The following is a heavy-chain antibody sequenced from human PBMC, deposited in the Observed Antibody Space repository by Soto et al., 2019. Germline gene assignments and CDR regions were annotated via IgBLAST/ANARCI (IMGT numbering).Heavy chain of an antibody. CDR1: GYSFTNYG. J-gene: IGHJ6*03. V-gene: IGHV1-18*01. CDR2: ISAYNGNT. CDR3: ARERGVATPVAGNTHYYYYMDV. Sequence: QDQLLQSGVEVKKPGASVKVSCKASGYSFTNYGITWVRQAPGQGFEWMGWISAYNGNTHYAQKFQGRVTMTTDASTSTAYLELRGLRSDDTAVYYGARERGVATPVAGNTHYYYYMDVWGKGTTVTVSS. D-gene: IGHD6-19*01.